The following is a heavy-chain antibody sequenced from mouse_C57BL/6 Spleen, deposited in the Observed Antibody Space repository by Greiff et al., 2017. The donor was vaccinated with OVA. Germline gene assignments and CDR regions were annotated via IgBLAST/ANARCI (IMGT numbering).Heavy chain of an antibody. Sequence: QVQLQQPGAELVKPGASVKLSCKASGYTFTSYWMQWVKQRPGQGLEWIGEIDPSDSYTNYNHKFKGKATLTVDTSSSTAYMQLISLTSEDSAVYYCSLRPYYYAMDYWGQGTSVTVSS. CDR2: IDPSDSYT. CDR3: SLRPYYYAMDY. CDR1: GYTFTSYW. V-gene: IGHV1-50*01. J-gene: IGHJ4*01. D-gene: IGHD3-2*02.